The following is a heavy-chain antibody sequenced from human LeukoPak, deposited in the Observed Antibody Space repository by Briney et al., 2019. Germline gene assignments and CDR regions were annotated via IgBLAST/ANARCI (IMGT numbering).Heavy chain of an antibody. CDR1: GYMFTGYY. J-gene: IGHJ3*02. D-gene: IGHD2-2*01. CDR3: ARAGFCGSTRCSSPNSFDI. V-gene: IGHV1-2*02. Sequence: ASVKVSCKSSGYMFTGYYIHWVRQAPGQGLEWMGWINADSGGTNHAQKFQGRVTMTRETSISAAYMEISGLTSDDTAMYYCARAGFCGSTRCSSPNSFDIWGQRTMVTVSS. CDR2: INADSGGT.